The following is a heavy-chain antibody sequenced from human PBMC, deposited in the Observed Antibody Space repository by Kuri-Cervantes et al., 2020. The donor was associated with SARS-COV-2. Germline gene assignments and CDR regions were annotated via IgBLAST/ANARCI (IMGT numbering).Heavy chain of an antibody. CDR2: ISGSGGST. J-gene: IGHJ6*03. CDR1: GFTFSSYW. V-gene: IGHV3-23*01. D-gene: IGHD2-21*01. CDR3: ARVAGEGPIYYYYMDV. Sequence: GESLKISCAASGFTFSSYWMSWVRQAPGKGLEWVSAISGSGGSTYYADSVKGRFTISKESGENSLYLHMNSLRGDDTAVYYCARVAGEGPIYYYYMDVWGKGTTVTVSS.